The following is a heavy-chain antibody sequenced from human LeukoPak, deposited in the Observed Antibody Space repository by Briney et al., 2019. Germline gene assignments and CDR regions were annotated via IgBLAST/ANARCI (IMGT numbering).Heavy chain of an antibody. CDR1: GFTFDDYT. J-gene: IGHJ4*02. Sequence: GGSLRLSCAASGFTFDDYTMHWVRQAPGKGPEWVSLISWDGGSTYYADSVKGRFTISRDNSKNSLYLQMNSLRTEDTALYYCAKDGGGYSGYGYYFDYWGQGTLVTVSS. V-gene: IGHV3-43*01. CDR2: ISWDGGST. CDR3: AKDGGGYSGYGYYFDY. D-gene: IGHD5-12*01.